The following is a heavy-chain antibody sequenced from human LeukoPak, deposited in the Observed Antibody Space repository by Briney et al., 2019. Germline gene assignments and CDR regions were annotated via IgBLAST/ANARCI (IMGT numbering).Heavy chain of an antibody. CDR1: GGSISSYY. V-gene: IGHV4-59*08. Sequence: PSETLSLTCTVSGGSISSYYWSWIRQPPGKGLEWIGYIYYSGSTNYNPPLKSRVTISVDTSKNQFSLKLSSVTAADTAVYYCASLRAYYDSSGYNWFDPWGQGTLVTVSS. D-gene: IGHD3-22*01. CDR2: IYYSGST. CDR3: ASLRAYYDSSGYNWFDP. J-gene: IGHJ5*02.